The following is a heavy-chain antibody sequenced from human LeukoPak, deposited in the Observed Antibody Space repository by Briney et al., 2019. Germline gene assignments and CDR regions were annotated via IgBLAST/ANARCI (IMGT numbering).Heavy chain of an antibody. D-gene: IGHD2-21*02. V-gene: IGHV3-21*01. CDR1: GFTFSSYT. J-gene: IGHJ4*02. Sequence: SGGSLRLSCVASGFTFSSYTMKWVRQAPGKGLEWVSSITSGSRYIHYADSVQGRFTISRDNAKNSLYLQMSSLRAEDTAVYYCAREEGKTFCGGDCSSVYWGQGTLVTVSS. CDR2: ITSGSRYI. CDR3: AREEGKTFCGGDCSSVY.